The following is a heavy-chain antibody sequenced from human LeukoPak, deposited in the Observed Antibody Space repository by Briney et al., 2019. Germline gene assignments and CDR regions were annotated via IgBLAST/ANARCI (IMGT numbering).Heavy chain of an antibody. CDR1: GESFSGYY. D-gene: IGHD3-16*01. V-gene: IGHV4-34*01. CDR2: IKHSGST. CDR3: ARCRFGTSRFDP. Sequence: SETLSLTCAVHGESFSGYYWSWVRQPPGKGREGMGEIKHSGSTNYNPSLRSRVTISVDTSKNQSSLKLSSVTTADTAVYYCARCRFGTSRFDPWGQGTLVTVSS. J-gene: IGHJ5*02.